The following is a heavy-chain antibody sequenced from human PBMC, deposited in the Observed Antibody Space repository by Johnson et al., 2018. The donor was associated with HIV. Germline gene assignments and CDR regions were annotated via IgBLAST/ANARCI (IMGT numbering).Heavy chain of an antibody. CDR1: GFTVSSNY. D-gene: IGHD4-17*01. CDR2: IYSGGST. Sequence: VQLVESGGGLVQPGGSLRLSCAASGFTVSSNYMSWVRPAPGKGLEWVSVIYSGGSTYYADSVKGRFTISRDNSKKTLYLQMNSLRVEDTAVYYCAKGADYADYEGALDIWGQGTMVTVSS. J-gene: IGHJ3*02. CDR3: AKGADYADYEGALDI. V-gene: IGHV3-66*01.